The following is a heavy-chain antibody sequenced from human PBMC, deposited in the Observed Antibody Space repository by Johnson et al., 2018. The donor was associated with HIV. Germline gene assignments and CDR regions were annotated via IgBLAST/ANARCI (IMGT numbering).Heavy chain of an antibody. V-gene: IGHV3-15*01. CDR3: TIDPIFLGYWYHSSP. J-gene: IGHJ3*01. CDR1: GFTFTDAW. Sequence: VQLVESGGGLVKPGGSVRLSCAVSGFTFTDAWMSWVRQAPGTGLVWVGRIKRKTDGGTTDYAAPANGRFSISRDDSKNTVYLQMNSLKTEDTAVYFCTIDPIFLGYWYHSSPWGQGTMVTVSS. CDR2: IKRKTDGGTT. D-gene: IGHD3-22*01.